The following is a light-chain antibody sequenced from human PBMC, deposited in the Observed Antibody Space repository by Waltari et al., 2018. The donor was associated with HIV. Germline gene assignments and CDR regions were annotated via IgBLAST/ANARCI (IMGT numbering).Light chain of an antibody. CDR3: QVWSSSRDHPYV. CDR2: NDS. J-gene: IGLJ1*01. CDR1: DLGRKG. V-gene: IGLV3-21*04. Sequence: SYVLTQPPSVSVAPGKTARITCEGDDLGRKGVHWYQQKSGQAPMLVIYNDSGRPSGIPERFSGSNSGNTATLTISRVEAGDEADYYCQVWSSSRDHPYVFGTATKVTVL.